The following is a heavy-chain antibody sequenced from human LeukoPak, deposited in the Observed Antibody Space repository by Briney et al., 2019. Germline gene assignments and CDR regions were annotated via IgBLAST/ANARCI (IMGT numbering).Heavy chain of an antibody. Sequence: GGSLRLSCAASGFSFSSYAMSWVRQDPGKGLEWVSAISGSGGSTYYADSVKGRFTISRDNSKNTLYLQMNSLRAEDTAVYYCAKDAVQYDSSGYYDYWGQGTLVTVSS. CDR1: GFSFSSYA. J-gene: IGHJ4*02. D-gene: IGHD3-22*01. CDR3: AKDAVQYDSSGYYDY. V-gene: IGHV3-23*01. CDR2: ISGSGGST.